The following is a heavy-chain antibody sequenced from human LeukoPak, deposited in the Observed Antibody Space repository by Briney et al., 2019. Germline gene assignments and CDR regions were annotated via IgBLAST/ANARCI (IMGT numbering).Heavy chain of an antibody. Sequence: GGSLRLSCAVSGFTFSSYAMSWVRQAPGKGLEGVSAISGSGGSTYNADSVKGRFTISRDNSKNMLYLQMNSLRAEDTAVYYCAKGRYFDWLLSRHFDYWGQGTLVTVSS. V-gene: IGHV3-23*01. CDR2: ISGSGGST. J-gene: IGHJ4*02. CDR1: GFTFSSYA. D-gene: IGHD3-9*01. CDR3: AKGRYFDWLLSRHFDY.